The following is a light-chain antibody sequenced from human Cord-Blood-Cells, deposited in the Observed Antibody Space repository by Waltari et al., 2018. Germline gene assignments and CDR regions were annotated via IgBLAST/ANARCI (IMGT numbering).Light chain of an antibody. CDR2: EGS. Sequence: QSALTQPASVSGSPGQSITISCTGTSSDVGSYNLVSWYQQHPGKAPKLMIYEGSKRPSGVSKRFSGSKSGNTASLTISGLQAEDEADYYCCSYAGSITWVFGGGTKLTVL. CDR1: SSDVGSYNL. J-gene: IGLJ3*02. V-gene: IGLV2-23*01. CDR3: CSYAGSITWV.